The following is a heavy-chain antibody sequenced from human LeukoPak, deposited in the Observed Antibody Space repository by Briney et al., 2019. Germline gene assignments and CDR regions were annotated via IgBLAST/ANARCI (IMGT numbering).Heavy chain of an antibody. J-gene: IGHJ3*02. CDR1: GFTFDDYA. V-gene: IGHV3-9*01. D-gene: IGHD3-22*01. Sequence: GRSLRLSCAASGFTFDDYAMHWVRQAPGKGLEWVSGISWSSGSIGYADSVKGRFTISRDNAKNSLYLQMNSLRAEDTALYYCAKGRSGYADDAFDIWGQGTMVTVSS. CDR3: AKGRSGYADDAFDI. CDR2: ISWSSGSI.